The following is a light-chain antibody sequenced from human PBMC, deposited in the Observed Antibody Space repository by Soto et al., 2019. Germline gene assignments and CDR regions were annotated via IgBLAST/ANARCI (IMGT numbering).Light chain of an antibody. V-gene: IGLV2-11*01. Sequence: QSALTQPRSVSGSPGQSVTISCTGTSSDVRGYNYVSWYQQHPGKAPELMIYAVNARPSGVPDRFSGSKSGNTASLTISGLQAEDEADYYCCSYAGSYTYVFGTGTKLTVL. J-gene: IGLJ1*01. CDR2: AVN. CDR1: SSDVRGYNY. CDR3: CSYAGSYTYV.